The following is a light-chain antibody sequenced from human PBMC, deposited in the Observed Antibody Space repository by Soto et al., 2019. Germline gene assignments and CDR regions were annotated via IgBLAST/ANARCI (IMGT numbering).Light chain of an antibody. J-gene: IGLJ2*01. CDR3: AAWDDSLSGHVV. V-gene: IGLV1-47*01. CDR1: SSNIGSNY. Sequence: QSVLTQPPSASGTPGQRVTISCSGSSSNIGSNYVYWYQQLPGTAPKLLIYRNNQRPSGVPDRFSGAKSGTSASLAISGLRSEDEADYYCAAWDDSLSGHVVFGGVPKVTVL. CDR2: RNN.